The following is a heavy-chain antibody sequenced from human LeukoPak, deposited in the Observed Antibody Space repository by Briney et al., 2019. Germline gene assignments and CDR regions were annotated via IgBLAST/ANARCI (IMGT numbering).Heavy chain of an antibody. CDR2: INPNSGGT. D-gene: IGHD3-22*01. V-gene: IGHV1-2*02. Sequence: ASVKVSCKASGYTFTGYYMHWVRQAPGQGLEWMGWINPNSGGTNYAQKFQGRVTMTRGTSISTAYMELSRLRSDDTAVYYCARDSYYDSSGYYYSDAFDIWGQGTMVTVSS. J-gene: IGHJ3*02. CDR1: GYTFTGYY. CDR3: ARDSYYDSSGYYYSDAFDI.